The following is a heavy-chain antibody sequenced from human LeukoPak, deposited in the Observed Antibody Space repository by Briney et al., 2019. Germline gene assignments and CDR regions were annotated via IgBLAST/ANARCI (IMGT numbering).Heavy chain of an antibody. CDR2: IYTSGST. J-gene: IGHJ4*02. CDR1: GGSISDYY. Sequence: PSETLSLTCTVSGGSISDYYWSWIRQPAGKGLDRIGRIYTSGSTNYNPSLKSRVTMSVDTSKNQFSLKLSSVTAGDTALYYCARDRHGMSVSDYFDYWGQGTLVTVSS. D-gene: IGHD6-19*01. V-gene: IGHV4-4*07. CDR3: ARDRHGMSVSDYFDY.